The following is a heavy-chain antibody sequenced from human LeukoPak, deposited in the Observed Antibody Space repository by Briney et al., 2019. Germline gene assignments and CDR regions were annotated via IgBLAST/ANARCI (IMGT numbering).Heavy chain of an antibody. CDR3: VAAKTYCGGDCYADY. D-gene: IGHD2-21*02. Sequence: GGSLRLSCAASGFTFSSYDMHWVRHATGKGLEWVSAIGTAGDTYYPGSVEGRSTISRENAKNSLYLQMNSLRAEDTAVYYCVAAKTYCGGDCYADYWGQGTLVTVSS. J-gene: IGHJ4*02. CDR2: IGTAGDT. V-gene: IGHV3-13*01. CDR1: GFTFSSYD.